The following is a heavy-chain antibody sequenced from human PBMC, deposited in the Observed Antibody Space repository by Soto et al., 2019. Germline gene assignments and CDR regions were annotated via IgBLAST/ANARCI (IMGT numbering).Heavy chain of an antibody. J-gene: IGHJ5*02. V-gene: IGHV3-23*01. CDR1: EFTFSNYA. Sequence: PGGSLRLSCAASEFTFSNYAMNWVRQAPGKGLEWVSGISGSGATTYHADSVKGRFTISRDNSKNTLYLQMNSLRAEDTAVYYCAKDKNSSSSFYRWFDPWGQGTLVTVSS. CDR2: ISGSGATT. D-gene: IGHD6-6*01. CDR3: AKDKNSSSSFYRWFDP.